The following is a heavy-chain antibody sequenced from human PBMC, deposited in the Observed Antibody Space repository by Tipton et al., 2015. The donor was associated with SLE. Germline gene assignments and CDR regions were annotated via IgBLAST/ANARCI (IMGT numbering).Heavy chain of an antibody. CDR2: VSQSGTA. Sequence: TLSLTCTVSGGSITSSSFYWGWIRQPPEMGLEWIGTVSQSGTASYSPPLNSRLTISLDTSKNQFSLRLSSVTAADAAIYYCAGAAGTAAGLRDYWGQGTLVTVSS. CDR1: GGSITSSSFY. D-gene: IGHD6-13*01. V-gene: IGHV4-39*07. J-gene: IGHJ4*02. CDR3: AGAAGTAAGLRDY.